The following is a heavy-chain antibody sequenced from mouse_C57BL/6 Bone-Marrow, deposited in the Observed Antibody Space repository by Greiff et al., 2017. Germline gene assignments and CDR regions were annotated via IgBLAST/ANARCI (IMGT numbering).Heavy chain of an antibody. CDR1: GFNIKDDY. CDR2: IDPENGDT. Sequence: EVQLQQSGAELVRPGASVKLSCTASGFNIKDDYMHWVKQRPEQGLEWIGWIDPENGDTESASKFQGKATITADTSSNTAYLQLSSLTSEDTAVYYCTTALSLYGGQGDTLTVSS. J-gene: IGHJ2*01. V-gene: IGHV14-4*01. CDR3: TTALSLY.